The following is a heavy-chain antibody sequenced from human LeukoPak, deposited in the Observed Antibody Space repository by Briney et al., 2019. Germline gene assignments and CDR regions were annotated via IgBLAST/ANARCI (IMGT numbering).Heavy chain of an antibody. CDR3: ASGLYYDFGGGGPHNGMDV. CDR1: GGSISSYY. CDR2: IYYRWST. Sequence: SETLSLTCTVSGGSISSYYWSWIRQPPGKGLEWIGYIYYRWSTNYTPSPKTRVTISVGTSKNQFSLKLSSVTAADTAVYYCASGLYYDFGGGGPHNGMDVWGQGTTVTVSS. J-gene: IGHJ6*02. D-gene: IGHD3-3*01. V-gene: IGHV4-59*08.